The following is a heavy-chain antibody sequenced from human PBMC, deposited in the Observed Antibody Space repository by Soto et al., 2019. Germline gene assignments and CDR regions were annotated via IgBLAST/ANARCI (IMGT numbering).Heavy chain of an antibody. J-gene: IGHJ4*02. CDR3: ARNSTYYYDSSGYNYHYYFDY. Sequence: PSETLSLTCAVYGGSFSGYYWSWIRQPPGKGLEWFGEINHSGDTYFNPSLKSRVTISVDTSKNQFSLELSSVTAADTAVYYCARNSTYYYDSSGYNYHYYFDYWGQGTQVTVSS. CDR1: GGSFSGYY. V-gene: IGHV4-34*01. D-gene: IGHD3-22*01. CDR2: INHSGDT.